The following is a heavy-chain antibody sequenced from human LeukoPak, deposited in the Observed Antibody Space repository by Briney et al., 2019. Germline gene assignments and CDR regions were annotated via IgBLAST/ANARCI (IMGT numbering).Heavy chain of an antibody. CDR1: GFTFSSYS. J-gene: IGHJ4*02. Sequence: GGSLRLSCAASGFTFSSYSMNWVRQAPGKGLEWVSSISSSSSYIYYADSVKGRFTISRDNAKNSLYLQMNSLRAEDTAVYYCARGSSNSGYDPRGFAYWGQGTLVTVSS. CDR2: ISSSSSYI. D-gene: IGHD5-12*01. CDR3: ARGSSNSGYDPRGFAY. V-gene: IGHV3-21*01.